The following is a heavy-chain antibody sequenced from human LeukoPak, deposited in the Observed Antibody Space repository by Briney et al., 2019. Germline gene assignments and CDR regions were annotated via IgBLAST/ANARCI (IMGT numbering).Heavy chain of an antibody. CDR2: ISGRSNNT. CDR1: GFIFSNYA. Sequence: AASLRLSCAASGFIFSNYAMYWVRQAPGKGLEWVSAISGRSNNTYYADSVKGRFTISRDSSKNTLYLQMNSLRADDTAVYYCAKWGDYDVLTGYYVSDFWGQGTLVTVSS. CDR3: AKWGDYDVLTGYYVSDF. J-gene: IGHJ4*02. D-gene: IGHD3-9*01. V-gene: IGHV3-23*01.